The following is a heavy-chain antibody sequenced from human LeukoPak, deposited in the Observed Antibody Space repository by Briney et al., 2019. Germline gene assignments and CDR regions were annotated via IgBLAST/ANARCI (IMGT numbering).Heavy chain of an antibody. V-gene: IGHV1-69*13. CDR1: GGTFSRYA. CDR2: IIPIFGTA. J-gene: IGHJ3*02. Sequence: SVKVSCKASGGTFSRYAISWVRQAPGQGLEWMGGIIPIFGTANYAQKFQGRVTITADESTSTAYMELSSLRSEDTAVYYCARSIVVVPAASDAFDIWGQGTMVTVSS. CDR3: ARSIVVVPAASDAFDI. D-gene: IGHD2-2*01.